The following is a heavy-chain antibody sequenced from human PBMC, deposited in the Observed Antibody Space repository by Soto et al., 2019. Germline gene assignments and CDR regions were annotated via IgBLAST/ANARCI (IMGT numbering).Heavy chain of an antibody. D-gene: IGHD2-8*02. CDR2: IKSKTDGGTT. CDR3: TTEPWWGSGPYGMDV. Sequence: GGSLRLSCAASGFTFNNAWMNWVRQAPGKGLEWVGRIKSKTDGGTTDYVAPVKGRFTISRNDSINTLYLQMNSLKTEDTAVYYCTTEPWWGSGPYGMDVWGQGTTVTVSS. V-gene: IGHV3-15*07. J-gene: IGHJ6*02. CDR1: GFTFNNAW.